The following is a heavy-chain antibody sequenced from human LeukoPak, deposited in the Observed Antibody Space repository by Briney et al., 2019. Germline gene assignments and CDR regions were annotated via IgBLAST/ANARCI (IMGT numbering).Heavy chain of an antibody. CDR1: GFTFSSKT. J-gene: IGHJ5*02. CDR3: AREGSSGWYLT. D-gene: IGHD6-19*01. V-gene: IGHV3-48*01. CDR2: ISSSSSTI. Sequence: GGSLRLSCAASGFTFSSKTMNWVRQAPGKGLEWVSYISSSSSTIYYADSVKGRFTISRDNAKNSLYLQMNSLRAEDTAVYYCAREGSSGWYLTWGQGTQVTVSS.